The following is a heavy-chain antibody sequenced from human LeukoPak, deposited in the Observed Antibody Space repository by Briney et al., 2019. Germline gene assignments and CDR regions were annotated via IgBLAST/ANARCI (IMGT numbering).Heavy chain of an antibody. CDR3: ARGGVGYCSSTTCYRGIDY. J-gene: IGHJ4*02. Sequence: SQTLSLTCAVSGGSISSGGYSWSWIRQPPGKGLEWIGYIYYSGSTYYSPSLKSRVTMSIDTSKNQFSLKLTSVTAADTAMYYCARGGVGYCSSTTCYRGIDYWGQGTLVTVSS. CDR1: GGSISSGGYS. D-gene: IGHD2-2*02. CDR2: IYYSGST. V-gene: IGHV4-30-2*05.